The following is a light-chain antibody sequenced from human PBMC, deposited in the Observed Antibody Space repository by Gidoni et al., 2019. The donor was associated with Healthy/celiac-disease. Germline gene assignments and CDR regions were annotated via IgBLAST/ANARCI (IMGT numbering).Light chain of an antibody. CDR3: QQRSNWPRYT. CDR1: QSVSSY. Sequence: DIVLTQSPATLSLSPGERATLSCRASQSVSSYLAWYQQKPGQAPSLLIYDASNRATGSPARCSGSGSGTDVTLTISSLEPEDVAGYYCQQRSNWPRYTFGQGTKLEIK. J-gene: IGKJ2*01. CDR2: DAS. V-gene: IGKV3-11*01.